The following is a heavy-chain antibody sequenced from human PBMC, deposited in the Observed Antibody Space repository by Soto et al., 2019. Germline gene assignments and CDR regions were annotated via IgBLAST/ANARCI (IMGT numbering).Heavy chain of an antibody. V-gene: IGHV3-33*01. CDR1: GFTFSNYG. J-gene: IGHJ1*01. Sequence: PGGSLRLSCTASGFTFSNYGMHWVRQAPGKGLEWVAVIWYDESHEYYADSVKGRFTISRDNPKNTLYLQMDSLRVDDTATYYCARAGVEQAIQVGYFQHWGQGTLVTVSS. CDR3: ARAGVEQAIQVGYFQH. CDR2: IWYDESHE. D-gene: IGHD1-1*01.